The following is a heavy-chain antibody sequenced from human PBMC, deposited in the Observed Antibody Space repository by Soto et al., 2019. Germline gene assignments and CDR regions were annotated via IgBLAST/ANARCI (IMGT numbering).Heavy chain of an antibody. CDR1: GGIFITSG. J-gene: IGHJ4*02. Sequence: QVQLVQSGAEVKMPGSSVKVSCKTSGGIFITSGLSWVRQAPGQGLEWMGGIIPFLGTTNHAQKFQGRVTITADKSTNTVYLELRDLTFEDTATYYCARETAPRGASGRPLKPANFDSWGQGALGTVSS. CDR3: ARETAPRGASGRPLKPANFDS. CDR2: IIPFLGTT. V-gene: IGHV1-69*06. D-gene: IGHD3-10*01.